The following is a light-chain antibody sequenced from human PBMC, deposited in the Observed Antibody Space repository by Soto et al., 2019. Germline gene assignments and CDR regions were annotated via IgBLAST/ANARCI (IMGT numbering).Light chain of an antibody. CDR3: QQYGSSPLT. CDR2: GAS. CDR1: QSVTNSF. J-gene: IGKJ5*01. V-gene: IGKV3-20*01. Sequence: EIVLTQSPGTLSLSPGERATLSCRASQSVTNSFLAWYQQKPGQAPRLLIYGASSRATGIPDRFSGSGSGTDFTITISRLEPEDFAVYYCQQYGSSPLTFGQGTRLEIK.